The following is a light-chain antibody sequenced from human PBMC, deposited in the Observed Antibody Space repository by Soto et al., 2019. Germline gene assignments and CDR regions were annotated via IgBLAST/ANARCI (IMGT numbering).Light chain of an antibody. CDR2: DAS. J-gene: IGKJ1*01. Sequence: DIQMTQSPSTLSASVGDRVTITCRASQRMSGFLAWYQQKPGKAPQLLISDASSLESGVPSRFSGGGSGTAFTLTISSLQPEDFATYYCQHCSSNSGTFGPGTKVDIK. CDR3: QHCSSNSGT. V-gene: IGKV1-5*01. CDR1: QRMSGF.